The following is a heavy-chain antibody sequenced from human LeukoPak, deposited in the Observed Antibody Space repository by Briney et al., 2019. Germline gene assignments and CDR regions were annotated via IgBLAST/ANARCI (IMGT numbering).Heavy chain of an antibody. D-gene: IGHD5-24*01. CDR1: GGSFSGYY. V-gene: IGHV4-34*01. CDR2: INHSGST. CDR3: ARDGQGEDGYNILGYFDL. J-gene: IGHJ2*01. Sequence: NASETLSLTCAVYGGSFSGYYWSWIRQPPGKGLEWIGEINHSGSTYYNPSLKSRVTISVDTSKNQFSLKLSSVTAADTAVYYCARDGQGEDGYNILGYFDLWGRGTLVTVSS.